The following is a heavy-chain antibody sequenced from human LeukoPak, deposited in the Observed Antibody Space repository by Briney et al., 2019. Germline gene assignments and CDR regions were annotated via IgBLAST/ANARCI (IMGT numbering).Heavy chain of an antibody. D-gene: IGHD2-2*01. CDR2: ISSSSSYI. CDR1: GFTFSSYS. CDR3: ARDLGSTSCLDY. Sequence: PGGSLRLSCAASGFTFSSYSLNWVRQAPGKGLEWVSSISSSSSYIYYADSVRGRFTISRDNAKNSLYLQMNSLRAEDTAVYYCARDLGSTSCLDYWGQGTLVTVSS. V-gene: IGHV3-21*01. J-gene: IGHJ4*02.